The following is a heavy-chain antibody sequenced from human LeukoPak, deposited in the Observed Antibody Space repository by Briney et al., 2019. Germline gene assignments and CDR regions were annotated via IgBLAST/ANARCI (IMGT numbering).Heavy chain of an antibody. V-gene: IGHV3-30*02. J-gene: IGHJ4*02. Sequence: GGSLRLSCAASGFTFSSYGMHWVRQAPGKGLEWVAFIRYDGSNKYYADSVNGRFTISRDNSKNTLYLQMNSLRAEDTAVYYCANDAQGWELLLPTALWGQGTLVTVS. CDR2: IRYDGSNK. CDR1: GFTFSSYG. D-gene: IGHD1-26*01. CDR3: ANDAQGWELLLPTAL.